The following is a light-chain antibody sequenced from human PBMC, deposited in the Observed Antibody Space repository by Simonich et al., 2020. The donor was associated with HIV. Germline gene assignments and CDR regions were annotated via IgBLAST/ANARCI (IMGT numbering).Light chain of an antibody. CDR1: SSDVGGYNY. Sequence: QSALTQPASVSGSPGQSITISCTGTSSDVGGYNYVPWYQQHPGKAPKLMIYDVRNRPSGVSNRFSGDKSGNTASLTISGLQAEDEADYYCSSYTSRSTVVFGGGTKLTVL. J-gene: IGLJ2*01. CDR3: SSYTSRSTVV. V-gene: IGLV2-14*03. CDR2: DVR.